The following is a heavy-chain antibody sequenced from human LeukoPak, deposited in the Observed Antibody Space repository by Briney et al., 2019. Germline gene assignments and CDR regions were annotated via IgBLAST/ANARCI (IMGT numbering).Heavy chain of an antibody. J-gene: IGHJ4*02. CDR3: ARPKVGATLFDC. Sequence: SETLSLTCAVYGGSFSGYYWSWIRQPPGKGLEWIGEINHSGSTNYNPSLKSRVTISVDTSKNQFSLKLSSVTAADTAVYYCARPKVGATLFDCWGQGTLVTVSS. D-gene: IGHD1-26*01. V-gene: IGHV4-34*01. CDR1: GGSFSGYY. CDR2: INHSGST.